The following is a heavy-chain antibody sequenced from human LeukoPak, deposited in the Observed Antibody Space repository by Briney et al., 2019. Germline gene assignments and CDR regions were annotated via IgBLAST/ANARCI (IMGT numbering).Heavy chain of an antibody. Sequence: GGSLRLSCSASGYTFSNYAIHWVRQAPGKGLEWAAVISYDGSDKYYADSVKGRFTISRDNSKNTLYLQMNSLRPEDTAVYYCAKSNGGMGYYVDYWGQGTLVTVSS. CDR1: GYTFSNYA. J-gene: IGHJ4*02. CDR2: ISYDGSDK. D-gene: IGHD4-23*01. CDR3: AKSNGGMGYYVDY. V-gene: IGHV3-30*04.